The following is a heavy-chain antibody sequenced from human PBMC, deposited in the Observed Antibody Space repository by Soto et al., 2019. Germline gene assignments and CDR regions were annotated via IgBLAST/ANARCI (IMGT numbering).Heavy chain of an antibody. Sequence: QVQLQESGPGLVKPSETLSLSCTVSGGSISSYYWSWFRQSPGKRMEWIGYVHHSWGSSYNPSLQRRVSISLDPSKSQFSLKATSVPATDTAVYYCARQGFGPLHGLVDVWGQGTTVTVSS. CDR2: VHHSWGS. D-gene: IGHD3-10*01. V-gene: IGHV4-59*08. CDR1: GGSISSYY. J-gene: IGHJ6*02. CDR3: ARQGFGPLHGLVDV.